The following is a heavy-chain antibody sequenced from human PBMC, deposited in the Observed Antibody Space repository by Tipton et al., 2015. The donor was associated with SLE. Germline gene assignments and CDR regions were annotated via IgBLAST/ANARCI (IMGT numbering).Heavy chain of an antibody. CDR2: IYYSGST. CDR1: GGSISSSSYY. CDR3: ARARPYSSGWYYFDY. J-gene: IGHJ4*02. V-gene: IGHV4-39*07. Sequence: TLSLTCTVSGGSISSSSYYWGWIRQPPGKGLEWIGRIYYSGSTYYNPSLKSRVTISVDTSKNQFSLKLSSVTAADTAVYYCARARPYSSGWYYFDYWGQGTLVTVSS. D-gene: IGHD6-19*01.